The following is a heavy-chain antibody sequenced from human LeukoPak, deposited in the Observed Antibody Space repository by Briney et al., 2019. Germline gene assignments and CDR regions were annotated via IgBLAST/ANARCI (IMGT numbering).Heavy chain of an antibody. J-gene: IGHJ4*02. Sequence: SETLSLTCTVSGGSITNSPYSRGWIRQPPGKGLEWIGSGYYSRSAYYNPSLKSRVTIFVDTSKNQFFLRLSSVTAADTAVYFCARRDYGDDSGFDYWGQGTLVTVSS. D-gene: IGHD4-23*01. CDR3: ARRDYGDDSGFDY. CDR2: GYYSRSA. CDR1: GGSITNSPYS. V-gene: IGHV4-39*01.